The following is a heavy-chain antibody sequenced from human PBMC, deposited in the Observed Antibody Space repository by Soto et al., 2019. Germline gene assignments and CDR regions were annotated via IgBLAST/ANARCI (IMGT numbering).Heavy chain of an antibody. J-gene: IGHJ6*02. CDR1: GFTFSSSD. CDR3: ARGYYYGFDV. Sequence: EVQLVESGGGLVQPGGSLRLSCTASGFTFSSSDMHWVRQATGKGLEWVSAIGTAGDTDYPGSVKGRFTISRENAENSLYLQMNSLRVGDTAVCYCARGYYYGFDVWGQGTTVTVSS. CDR2: IGTAGDT. V-gene: IGHV3-13*01.